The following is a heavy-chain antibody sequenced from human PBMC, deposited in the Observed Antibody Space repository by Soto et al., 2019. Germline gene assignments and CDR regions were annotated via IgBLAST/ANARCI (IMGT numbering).Heavy chain of an antibody. CDR1: GFNFRYYS. V-gene: IGHV3-48*01. Sequence: GGSLRLACVASGFNFRYYSMNWVRQAPGKGLEWISYISWNSDTIFYADSVKGRFTISRDSPKNTLYLQMSSLRAEDTAVYYCARGFSAGKGSPPDFWGQGSLVTVSS. CDR2: ISWNSDTI. D-gene: IGHD6-13*01. J-gene: IGHJ4*02. CDR3: ARGFSAGKGSPPDF.